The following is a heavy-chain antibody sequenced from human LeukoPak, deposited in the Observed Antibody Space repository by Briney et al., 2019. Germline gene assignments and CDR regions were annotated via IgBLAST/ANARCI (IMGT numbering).Heavy chain of an antibody. CDR2: INHSGST. J-gene: IGHJ4*02. V-gene: IGHV4-34*01. Sequence: PSETPSLTCAVYGGSFSGYYWSWIRQPPGKGLEWIGEINHSGSTNYNPSLKSRVTISVDTSKNQFSLKLSSVTAADTAVYYCARVGPLLRFLEWLSSYYFDYWGQGTLVTVSS. CDR3: ARVGPLLRFLEWLSSYYFDY. CDR1: GGSFSGYY. D-gene: IGHD3-3*01.